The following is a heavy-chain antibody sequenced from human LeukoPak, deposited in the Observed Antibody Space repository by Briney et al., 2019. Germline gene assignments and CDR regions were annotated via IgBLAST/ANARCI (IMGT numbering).Heavy chain of an antibody. J-gene: IGHJ4*02. CDR3: ATYRQVMLPFES. CDR2: IFQGGGEI. D-gene: IGHD5-18*01. Sequence: PGGSLRLSCAASGFTFSSYAMSWVRKPPGKGLEWVSSIFQGGGEIHYADSVRGRFTISRDNSKNTLFLQMNSLRAEDTAIYYCATYRQVMLPFESWGRGTLVTVSS. CDR1: GFTFSSYA. V-gene: IGHV3-23*01.